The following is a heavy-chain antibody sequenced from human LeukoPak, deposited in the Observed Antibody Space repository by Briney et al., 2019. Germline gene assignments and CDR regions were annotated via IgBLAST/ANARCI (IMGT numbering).Heavy chain of an antibody. CDR2: ISSTGSTI. J-gene: IGHJ6*03. V-gene: IGHV3-48*01. CDR3: ARTSTSFVVKPSYYYYMDV. D-gene: IGHD2-2*01. Sequence: GGSLRLSCAASGFTFSSYSMNWVRQPPGKGLEWVSYISSTGSTIYYADSVKGRFTISRDNAKNSLSLQMVSLTAEDTAVYYCARTSTSFVVKPSYYYYMDVWGTGTPVTVSS. CDR1: GFTFSSYS.